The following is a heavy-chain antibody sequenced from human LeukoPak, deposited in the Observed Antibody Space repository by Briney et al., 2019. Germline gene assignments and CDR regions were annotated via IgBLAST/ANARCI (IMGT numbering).Heavy chain of an antibody. Sequence: PGGSLRLSCAAPGFTFSNYWMSWVRQAPGKGLEWVANIKQDEIEKYYVGSVKGRFTISRDNAKNSLYLQMNSLRAEDTAVYYCATHEVTIITRSTFDYWGQGTLVTVSS. J-gene: IGHJ4*02. V-gene: IGHV3-7*01. CDR3: ATHEVTIITRSTFDY. CDR1: GFTFSNYW. D-gene: IGHD3-16*02. CDR2: IKQDEIEK.